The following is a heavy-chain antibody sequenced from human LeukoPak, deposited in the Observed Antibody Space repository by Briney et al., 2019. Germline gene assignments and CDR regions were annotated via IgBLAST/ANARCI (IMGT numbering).Heavy chain of an antibody. V-gene: IGHV3-33*06. D-gene: IGHD5-18*01. J-gene: IGHJ4*02. CDR2: IWYDGSNK. CDR1: GFTFSSYA. Sequence: QPGGSLRLSCAASGFTFSSYAMSWVRQAPGKGLEWVAVIWYDGSNKYYADSVKGRFTISRDNSKNTLYLQMNSLRAEDTAVYYCAKESGGYSYGYWLYYFDYWGQGTLVTVSS. CDR3: AKESGGYSYGYWLYYFDY.